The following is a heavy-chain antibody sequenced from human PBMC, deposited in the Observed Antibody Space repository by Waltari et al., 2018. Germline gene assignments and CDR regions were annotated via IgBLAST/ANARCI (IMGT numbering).Heavy chain of an antibody. J-gene: IGHJ4*02. D-gene: IGHD3-22*01. CDR1: GDSISTTSNY. Sequence: QLQLQESGPGLVKPSETLSLTCTVSGDSISTTSNYWGWIRQAPGKGLEWVGVIHSSGSTYYNPSLKSRVTLSVETSKNQFSLRLTSVTAADTAVYYCARPANFYYDRGGYDYWGQGTLVTVSS. CDR2: IHSSGST. CDR3: ARPANFYYDRGGYDY. V-gene: IGHV4-39*01.